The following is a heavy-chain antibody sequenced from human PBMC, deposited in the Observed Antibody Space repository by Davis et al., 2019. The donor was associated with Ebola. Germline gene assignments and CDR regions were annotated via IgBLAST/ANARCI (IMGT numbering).Heavy chain of an antibody. CDR3: AKAPDYRASH. V-gene: IGHV3-48*01. D-gene: IGHD4-11*01. CDR2: ISSSGSTI. Sequence: GESLKISCAASGFTFSSYGMHWVRQAPGKGLEWVSYISSSGSTIYYADSVKGRFTISRDNSKNTLYLQMNSLRAEDTAVYYCAKAPDYRASHWGQGILVTVSS. J-gene: IGHJ4*02. CDR1: GFTFSSYG.